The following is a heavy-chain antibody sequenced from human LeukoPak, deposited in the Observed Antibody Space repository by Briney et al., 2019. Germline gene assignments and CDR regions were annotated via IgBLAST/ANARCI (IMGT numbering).Heavy chain of an antibody. CDR3: ARAEFIAVAGHGWFDP. D-gene: IGHD6-19*01. J-gene: IGHJ5*02. CDR2: VDPEDGET. Sequence: ASVKISCKVSGYTFTDYYMHWVQQAPGKGLEWMGLVDPEDGETIYAEKFQGRVTITTDESTSTAYMELSSLRSEDTAVYYCARAEFIAVAGHGWFDPWGQGTLVTVSS. CDR1: GYTFTDYY. V-gene: IGHV1-69-2*01.